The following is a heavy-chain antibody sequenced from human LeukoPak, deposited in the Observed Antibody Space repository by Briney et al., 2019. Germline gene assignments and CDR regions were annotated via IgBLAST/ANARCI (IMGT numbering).Heavy chain of an antibody. D-gene: IGHD3-9*01. V-gene: IGHV4-39*01. Sequence: PSETLSLTCTVSGGSISSSSYYWGWLRQPPGKGLEWIGSIYYSGGTYYNPSLKSRVTISVDTSKNQFSLKLSSVTAADTAVYYCASNVLRYFDWGALGIYYFDYWGQGTLVTVSS. CDR1: GGSISSSSYY. CDR3: ASNVLRYFDWGALGIYYFDY. J-gene: IGHJ4*02. CDR2: IYYSGGT.